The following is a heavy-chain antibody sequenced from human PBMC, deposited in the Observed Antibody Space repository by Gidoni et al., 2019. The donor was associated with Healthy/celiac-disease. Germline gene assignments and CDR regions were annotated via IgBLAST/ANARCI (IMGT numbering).Heavy chain of an antibody. J-gene: IGHJ1*01. D-gene: IGHD6-19*01. Sequence: EVQLLESGGGLVQPGGSLRLSCAASGFTFSSYAMSWVRQAPGKGLEWVSAIIGSGGSTYYADSVKGRFTISRDNSKNTLYLQMNSLRAEDTAVYYCAKDPSLYSSGWEPYFQHWGQGTLVTVSS. V-gene: IGHV3-23*01. CDR1: GFTFSSYA. CDR2: IIGSGGST. CDR3: AKDPSLYSSGWEPYFQH.